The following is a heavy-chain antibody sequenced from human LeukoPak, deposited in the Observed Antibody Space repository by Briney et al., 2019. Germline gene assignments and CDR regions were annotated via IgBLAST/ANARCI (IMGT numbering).Heavy chain of an antibody. D-gene: IGHD3-16*01. CDR2: INHSGST. J-gene: IGHJ4*02. V-gene: IGHV4-34*01. CDR3: ARVEITGLFDY. Sequence: SETLSLTCAVYGGSFSGYYWSWIRQPPGKGPEWIGEINHSGSTNYNPSLKSRVTISVDTSKNQFSLKLSSVTAADTAVYYCARVEITGLFDYWGQGTLVTVSS. CDR1: GGSFSGYY.